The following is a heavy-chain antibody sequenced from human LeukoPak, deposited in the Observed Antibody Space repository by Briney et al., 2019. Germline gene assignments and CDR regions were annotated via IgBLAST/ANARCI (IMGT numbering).Heavy chain of an antibody. J-gene: IGHJ6*02. CDR1: GFIFSSYG. CDR3: AKPTCGNCYRYFYQYGMDV. Sequence: GGSLRLSCAASGFIFSSYGMHWVRQAPGKGLEGVAVISYDGSNKYYADSVKGRFTISRDNSKNTLYLQMNSLRAEDTAVYYCAKPTCGNCYRYFYQYGMDVWGQGTTVTVSS. CDR2: ISYDGSNK. D-gene: IGHD2-21*02. V-gene: IGHV3-30*18.